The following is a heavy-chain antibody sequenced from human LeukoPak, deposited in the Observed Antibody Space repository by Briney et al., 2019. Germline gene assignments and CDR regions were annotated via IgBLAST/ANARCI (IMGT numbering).Heavy chain of an antibody. CDR2: IFYSGNT. D-gene: IGHD6-13*01. CDR3: ASPAGYSSSWYPPFDY. Sequence: SETLSLTCTVSGGSISSTTYYWGWIRQPPGKGLEWIGNIFYSGNTYYNPSLKSRVTISVDTSKNQFSLRLISVTAADTAVYYCASPAGYSSSWYPPFDYWGQGTLVTVSS. CDR1: GGSISSTTYY. J-gene: IGHJ4*02. V-gene: IGHV4-39*01.